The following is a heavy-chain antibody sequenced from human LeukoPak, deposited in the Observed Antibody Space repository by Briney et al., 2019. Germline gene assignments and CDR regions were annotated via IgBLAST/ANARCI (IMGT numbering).Heavy chain of an antibody. J-gene: IGHJ4*02. CDR1: GFTFSSYG. CDR3: AKDRRGDYSFDY. V-gene: IGHV3-21*01. Sequence: GGSLRLSCAASGFTFSSYGMNWVRQAPGKGLEWVSSISSSSSYIYYADSVKGRFTISRDNAKNSLYLQMNSLRAEDTAVYYCAKDRRGDYSFDYWGQGTLVTVSS. D-gene: IGHD4-17*01. CDR2: ISSSSSYI.